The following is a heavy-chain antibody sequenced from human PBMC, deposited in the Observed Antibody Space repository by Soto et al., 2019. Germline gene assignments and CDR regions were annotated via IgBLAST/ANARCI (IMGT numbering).Heavy chain of an antibody. V-gene: IGHV3-23*01. D-gene: IGHD4-17*01. J-gene: IGHJ4*02. Sequence: EVQVLESGGGLVQPGGSLRLSCAASGFTFSSYAMSWVRQAPGQGLEWVSAISGSGSNPYYADSVKGRFTISRDNSKNTLYLQMNSLRAEDTALYYGAKTASMTIRDGFDHWGQGTLVTVSS. CDR2: ISGSGSNP. CDR1: GFTFSSYA. CDR3: AKTASMTIRDGFDH.